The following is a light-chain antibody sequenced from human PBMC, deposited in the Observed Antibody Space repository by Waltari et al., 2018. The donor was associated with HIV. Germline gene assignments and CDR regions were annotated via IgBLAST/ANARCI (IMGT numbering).Light chain of an antibody. CDR3: SSYTSSSTLYV. V-gene: IGLV2-14*01. CDR1: SSDVGGYNY. CDR2: EVS. Sequence: QSALTQPASVSGSPGQSITISCTGTSSDVGGYNYVSWYQNHPGKAPKLMISEVSKRPSGVTNRFSGSKSGNTSSLTISGLQVADEADYYCSSYTSSSTLYVFGTGTKVTVL. J-gene: IGLJ1*01.